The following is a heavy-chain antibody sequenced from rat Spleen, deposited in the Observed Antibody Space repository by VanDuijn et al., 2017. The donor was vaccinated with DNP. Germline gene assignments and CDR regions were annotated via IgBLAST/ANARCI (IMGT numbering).Heavy chain of an antibody. CDR1: GFTFSDYF. J-gene: IGHJ2*01. CDR2: ISNTGDNT. Sequence: EVQLAESGGGLVRPGRSLKLSCAASGFTFSDYFMAWVRQAPTKGLEWVATISNTGDNTYYSDSVKGRFVISRDNAENIVYLQMNSLRSEDTATYYCARGGDGYDYWGQGVMVTVSS. V-gene: IGHV5-25*01. CDR3: ARGGDGYDY. D-gene: IGHD1-12*03.